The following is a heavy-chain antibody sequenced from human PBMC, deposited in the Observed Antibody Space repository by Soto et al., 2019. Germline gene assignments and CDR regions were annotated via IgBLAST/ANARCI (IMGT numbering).Heavy chain of an antibody. CDR3: ARDYSSGWFDY. D-gene: IGHD6-19*01. Sequence: QVQLVESGGGVVQPGRSLRLSCAASGFTFSSYGMHWVRQAPGKGLGWVAVIWYDGSNKYYADSVKGRFTISRDNSKNTLYLQMNSLRAEDTAVYYCARDYSSGWFDYWGQGTLVTVSS. V-gene: IGHV3-33*01. J-gene: IGHJ4*02. CDR2: IWYDGSNK. CDR1: GFTFSSYG.